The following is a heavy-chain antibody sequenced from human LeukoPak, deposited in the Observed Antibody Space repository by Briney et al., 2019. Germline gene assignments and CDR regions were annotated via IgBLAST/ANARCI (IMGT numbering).Heavy chain of an antibody. CDR1: GFTFSSYA. Sequence: GGSLRLSCAASGFTFSSYAMHWVRQAPGKGLEGVAVISYDGSNKYYADSVKGRFTISRDNSKNTLYLQMNSLRAEDTAVYYCARGASLTLTPYYGMDVWGQGTTVTVSS. J-gene: IGHJ6*02. CDR3: ARGASLTLTPYYGMDV. CDR2: ISYDGSNK. V-gene: IGHV3-30-3*01.